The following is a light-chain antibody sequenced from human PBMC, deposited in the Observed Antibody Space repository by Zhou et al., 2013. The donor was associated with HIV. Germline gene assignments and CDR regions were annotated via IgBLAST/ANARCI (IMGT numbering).Light chain of an antibody. Sequence: DVQLTQSPSSLSAPVGDTVTITCRASQNIGNSLHWYQQTSGKAPKVVIFGASNLQFRFPPRFRGSGFGTDFTLTISSLQPEDFATYYCQQSYSTSRGRWTFGQGTKVEIK. V-gene: IGKV1-39*01. CDR3: QQSYSTSRGRWT. CDR1: QNIGNS. CDR2: GAS. J-gene: IGKJ1*01.